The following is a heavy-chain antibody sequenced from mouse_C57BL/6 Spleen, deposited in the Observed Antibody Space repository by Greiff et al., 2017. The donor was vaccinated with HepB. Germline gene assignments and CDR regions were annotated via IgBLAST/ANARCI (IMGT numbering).Heavy chain of an antibody. CDR1: GYAFTNYL. J-gene: IGHJ4*01. D-gene: IGHD4-1*01. CDR3: ARDWDDYAMDY. Sequence: VQLVESGAELVRPGTSVKVSCKASGYAFTNYLIEWVKQRPGQGLEWIGVINPGSGGTNYNEKFKGKATLTADKSSSTAYMQLSSLTSEDSAVYFCARDWDDYAMDYWGQGTSVTVSS. CDR2: INPGSGGT. V-gene: IGHV1-54*01.